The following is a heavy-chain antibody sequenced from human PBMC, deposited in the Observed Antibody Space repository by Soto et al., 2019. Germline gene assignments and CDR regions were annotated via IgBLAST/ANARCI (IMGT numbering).Heavy chain of an antibody. CDR1: GGSISSCDYS. D-gene: IGHD3-22*01. Sequence: QLQLQESGSGLVKPSQTLSLTCAVSGGSISSCDYSWNWIRQPPGKGLEWIGYIYYGGSTYYNPSLQSRVTMSVDRSRNQFSLKLNSVTAADTAVYYCARVRREYDNSGPVDYWGQGTLVTVSS. J-gene: IGHJ4*02. V-gene: IGHV4-30-2*01. CDR2: IYYGGST. CDR3: ARVRREYDNSGPVDY.